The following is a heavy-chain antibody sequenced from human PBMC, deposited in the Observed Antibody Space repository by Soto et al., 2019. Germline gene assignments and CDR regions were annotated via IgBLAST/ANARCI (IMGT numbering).Heavy chain of an antibody. CDR2: ISAHNGNT. Sequence: QVHLVQSGAEVKKPGASVKVSCKCSGYTFTSYGITWVRQAPGQGLEWMGWISAHNGNTDYAQKLQGRVTVTRGTSTSTAYMVLRSLRSDDAAVYYCARGRYGDYWGQGALVNVSS. D-gene: IGHD1-1*01. J-gene: IGHJ4*02. CDR3: ARGRYGDY. CDR1: GYTFTSYG. V-gene: IGHV1-18*01.